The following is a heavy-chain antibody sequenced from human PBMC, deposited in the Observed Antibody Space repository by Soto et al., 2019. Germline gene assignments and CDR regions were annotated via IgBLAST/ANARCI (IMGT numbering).Heavy chain of an antibody. CDR2: INGDGSST. D-gene: IGHD4-17*01. J-gene: IGHJ4*02. V-gene: IGHV3-74*03. CDR1: GITFSNYW. Sequence: EIQLVESGGGLVQPGGSLRLSCVVSGITFSNYWMHWARQVPGKGLVWVSHINGDGSSTKVADSVKGRFTISRDNAKNTLYLQMSALGVDDTAMYFCGRDRNGLTGWGQGTLVSVSS. CDR3: GRDRNGLTG.